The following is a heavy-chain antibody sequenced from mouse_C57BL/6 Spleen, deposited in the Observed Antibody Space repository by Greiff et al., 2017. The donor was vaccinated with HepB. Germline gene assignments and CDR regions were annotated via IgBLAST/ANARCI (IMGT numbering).Heavy chain of an antibody. Sequence: EVQLQQSGPELVKPGASVKISCKASGYTFTDYYMNWVKQSHGKSLEWIGDINPNNGGTSYNQKFKGKATLTVDKSSSTAYMELRSLTSEDSAVYYCARKGILLLRGGMDYWGQGTSVTVSS. D-gene: IGHD1-1*01. V-gene: IGHV1-26*01. J-gene: IGHJ4*01. CDR1: GYTFTDYY. CDR2: INPNNGGT. CDR3: ARKGILLLRGGMDY.